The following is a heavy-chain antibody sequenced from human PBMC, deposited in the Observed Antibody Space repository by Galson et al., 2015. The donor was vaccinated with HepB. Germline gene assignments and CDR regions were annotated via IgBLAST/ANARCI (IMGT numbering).Heavy chain of an antibody. V-gene: IGHV3-21*01. Sequence: SLRLSCAASGFTFTSYTMNWVRQAPGKGLEWLSCISSSSTYIYYADSVKGRFTISRDNTKSSLYLQMSSLRAEDTAVYYCARDGRVGATLMNKNWFDPWGQGTLVTVSS. CDR1: GFTFTSYT. J-gene: IGHJ5*02. CDR3: ARDGRVGATLMNKNWFDP. CDR2: ISSSSTYI. D-gene: IGHD1-26*01.